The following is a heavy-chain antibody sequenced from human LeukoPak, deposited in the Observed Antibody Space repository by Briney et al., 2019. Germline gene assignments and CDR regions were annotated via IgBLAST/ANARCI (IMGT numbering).Heavy chain of an antibody. J-gene: IGHJ6*02. V-gene: IGHV3-74*01. CDR2: INSDGSST. CDR1: GFTFSSYW. D-gene: IGHD1-1*01. Sequence: GSLRLSCAAFGFTFSSYWMHWVRQAPGKGLVWVSRINSDGSSTSYADSVEGRFTMSRDNSKNTLYLQMNSLRAEDTAVYYCARSGGWDGMDVWGQGTAVTVSS. CDR3: ARSGGWDGMDV.